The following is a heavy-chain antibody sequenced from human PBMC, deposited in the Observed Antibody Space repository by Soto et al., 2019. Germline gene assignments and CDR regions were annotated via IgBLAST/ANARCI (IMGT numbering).Heavy chain of an antibody. CDR1: GFTFSSYS. CDR3: ARSDRITGTTGKWGY. J-gene: IGHJ4*02. V-gene: IGHV3-48*02. CDR2: ISSSSSTI. Sequence: GALRLSCAASGFTFSSYSMNWVRQAPGKGLEWVSYISSSSSTIYYADSVKGRFTISRDNAKNSLYLQMNSLRDEDTAVYYCARSDRITGTTGKWGYWGQGTLVTVSS. D-gene: IGHD1-20*01.